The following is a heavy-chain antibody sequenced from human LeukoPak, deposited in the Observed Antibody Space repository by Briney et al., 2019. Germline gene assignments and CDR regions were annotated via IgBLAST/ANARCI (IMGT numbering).Heavy chain of an antibody. Sequence: GGSLRLSCAASGFTFSSYEMNWVRQAPGKGLEWVSYISSSGSTKYYADSVKGRFTISRDNAKNSLYLQMNNLRAEDTAVYYCATDSSGYHYWGQGTLVTVSS. V-gene: IGHV3-48*03. D-gene: IGHD3-22*01. CDR1: GFTFSSYE. CDR2: ISSSGSTK. CDR3: ATDSSGYHY. J-gene: IGHJ4*02.